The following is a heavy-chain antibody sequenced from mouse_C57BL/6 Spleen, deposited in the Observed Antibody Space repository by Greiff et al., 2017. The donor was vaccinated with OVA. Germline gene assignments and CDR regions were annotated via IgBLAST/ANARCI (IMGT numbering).Heavy chain of an antibody. J-gene: IGHJ2*01. CDR2: IHPNSGST. Sequence: QVQLQQPGAELVKPGASVKLSCKASGYTFTSYWMHWVKQRPGQGLEWIGMIHPNSGSTNYNENFKSKATLTVDKSSSTAYMQLSSLTSEDSAVYYCARGRDYYSNYIFDYWGQGTTLTVSS. D-gene: IGHD2-5*01. V-gene: IGHV1-64*01. CDR1: GYTFTSYW. CDR3: ARGRDYYSNYIFDY.